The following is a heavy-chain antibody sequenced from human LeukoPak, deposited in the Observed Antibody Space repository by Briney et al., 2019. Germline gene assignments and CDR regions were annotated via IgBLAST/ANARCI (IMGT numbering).Heavy chain of an antibody. D-gene: IGHD3-22*01. V-gene: IGHV3-30*02. J-gene: IGHJ4*02. Sequence: PGGSLRLSCAASGFTFSNYGMHWVRQAPGKGLEWVAFIRYDGSNEYYADSVKGRFTISRDNSKDTVYLQMNSLGAEDTAVYYCAKDRVSSETDFDSWGQGTLATVSS. CDR1: GFTFSNYG. CDR3: AKDRVSSETDFDS. CDR2: IRYDGSNE.